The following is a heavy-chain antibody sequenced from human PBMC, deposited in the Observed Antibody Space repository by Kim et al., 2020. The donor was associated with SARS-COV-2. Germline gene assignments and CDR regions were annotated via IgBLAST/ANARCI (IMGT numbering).Heavy chain of an antibody. CDR1: GGSFSGYY. D-gene: IGHD5-12*01. Sequence: SETLSLTCAVYGGSFSGYYWSWIRQPPGKGLEWIGEINHSGSTNYNPSLKSRVTISVDTSKNQFSLKLSSVTAADTAVYYCARIVATSHKTYYFDYWGQGTLVTVSS. CDR2: INHSGST. V-gene: IGHV4-34*01. CDR3: ARIVATSHKTYYFDY. J-gene: IGHJ4*02.